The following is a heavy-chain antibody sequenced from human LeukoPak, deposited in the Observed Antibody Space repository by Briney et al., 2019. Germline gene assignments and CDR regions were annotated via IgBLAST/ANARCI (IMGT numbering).Heavy chain of an antibody. V-gene: IGHV1-18*01. CDR2: ISAYNGNT. J-gene: IGHJ4*02. CDR3: ARDHGGTMGVGELFNSDPSFDY. CDR1: GYTFTSYG. Sequence: ASVKVSCTASGYTFTSYGISCVRQAPGQGLECMGWISAYNGNTNYAQTLQGRVTMTTDTSTSTAYMDLSSLRSDDTSVYYCARDHGGTMGVGELFNSDPSFDYWGQGTLVTVSS. D-gene: IGHD3-16*01.